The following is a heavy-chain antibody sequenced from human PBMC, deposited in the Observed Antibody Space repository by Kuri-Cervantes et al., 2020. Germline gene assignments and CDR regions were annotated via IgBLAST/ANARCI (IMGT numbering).Heavy chain of an antibody. J-gene: IGHJ4*02. CDR3: AKDLSSSWTFDY. CDR2: MSDDGSNK. V-gene: IGHV3-30*18. CDR1: GFTFSSYN. Sequence: GESLKISCAASGFTFSSYNIHWVRQAPGKGLEWVGVMSDDGSNKYYADSVKGRFTISRDNSKNTLDLQMNSLRAEDTAVYYCAKDLSSSWTFDYWGQGTLVTVSS. D-gene: IGHD6-13*01.